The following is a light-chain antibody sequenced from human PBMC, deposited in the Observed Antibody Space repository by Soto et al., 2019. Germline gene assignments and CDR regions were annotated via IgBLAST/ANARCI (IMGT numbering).Light chain of an antibody. J-gene: IGKJ1*01. CDR2: KAS. CDR1: QSISTY. CDR3: QQYKTYSRT. Sequence: DIQLTQSPSTLSASVGDRVAITCRASQSISTYLDWYQPNPGTAPKLLIDKASSLESGVPSRFSGSGSGAEFTLSISSLQPDDFATYYCQQYKTYSRTFGQGTKVDIK. V-gene: IGKV1-5*03.